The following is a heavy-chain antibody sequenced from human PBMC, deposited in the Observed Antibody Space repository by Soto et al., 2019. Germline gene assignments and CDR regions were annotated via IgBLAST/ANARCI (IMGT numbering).Heavy chain of an antibody. D-gene: IGHD3-10*01. J-gene: IGHJ4*02. CDR1: GFTFSSSW. V-gene: IGHV3-74*03. Sequence: EVQLVESGGGLVQPGGSLRLSCAASGFTFSSSWMHWVRQAPGKGLVWVSRINSDGSTTQYADSVRGRFTISRDNAKNTLCLEVNSLTIEVSAVDFCACLPMPRGPCDCLGQGTRVTVSS. CDR2: INSDGSTT. CDR3: ACLPMPRGPCDC.